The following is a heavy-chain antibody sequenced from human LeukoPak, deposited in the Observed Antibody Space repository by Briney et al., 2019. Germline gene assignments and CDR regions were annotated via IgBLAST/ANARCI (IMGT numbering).Heavy chain of an antibody. D-gene: IGHD3-10*01. J-gene: IGHJ4*02. CDR1: GGTFSSYA. CDR3: AGFYGSGSYLEHY. V-gene: IGHV1-69*06. Sequence: GASVKVSCKASGGTFSSYAISWVRQAPGQGLEWMGGIIPIFGTANYAQKFQGRVTITADKSTSTAYMELSSLRSEDTAVYYCAGFYGSGSYLEHYWGQGTLVTVSS. CDR2: IIPIFGTA.